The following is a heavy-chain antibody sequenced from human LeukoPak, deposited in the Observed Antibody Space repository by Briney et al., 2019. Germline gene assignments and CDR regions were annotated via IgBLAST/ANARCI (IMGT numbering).Heavy chain of an antibody. Sequence: SVKVSCKASGGTFISYAISWVRQAPGQGLEWMGGIIPIFGTANYAQKFQGRVTITADESTSTAYMELSGLRSEDTAVYYCARHYYDSSGYYDHPFDYWGQGTLVTVSS. CDR1: GGTFISYA. CDR3: ARHYYDSSGYYDHPFDY. V-gene: IGHV1-69*13. CDR2: IIPIFGTA. J-gene: IGHJ4*02. D-gene: IGHD3-22*01.